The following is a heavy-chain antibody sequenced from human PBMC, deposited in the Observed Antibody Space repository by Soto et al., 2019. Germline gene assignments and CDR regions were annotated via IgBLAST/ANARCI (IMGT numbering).Heavy chain of an antibody. CDR1: GYTFTNYG. J-gene: IGHJ5*02. V-gene: IGHV1-18*01. Sequence: ASVKVSCKASGYTFTNYGISWVRQAPGQGLEWMGWINVYNGNTKYAQKVQGRVTMTTDTSTSTAYMELSSLRSEDTAVYYCARDCSSTSCYAYPWGQGTLVTVSS. CDR3: ARDCSSTSCYAYP. CDR2: INVYNGNT. D-gene: IGHD2-2*01.